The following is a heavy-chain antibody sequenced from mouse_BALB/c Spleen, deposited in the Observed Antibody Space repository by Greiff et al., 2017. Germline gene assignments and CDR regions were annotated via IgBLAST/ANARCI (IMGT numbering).Heavy chain of an antibody. J-gene: IGHJ1*01. CDR3: ARGGYSYWYFDV. CDR1: GYAFTNYL. CDR2: INPGSGGT. Sequence: VKVVESGAELVRPGTSVKVSCKASGYAFTNYLIEWVKQRPGQGLEWIGVINPGSGGTNYNEKFKGKATLTADKSSSTAYMQLSSLTSDDSAVYFCARGGYSYWYFDVWGAGTTVTVSS. D-gene: IGHD3-2*02. V-gene: IGHV1-54*03.